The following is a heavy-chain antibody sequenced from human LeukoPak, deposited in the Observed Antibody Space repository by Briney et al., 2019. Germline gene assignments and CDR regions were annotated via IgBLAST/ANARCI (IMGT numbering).Heavy chain of an antibody. CDR2: ISTSGSTI. D-gene: IGHD3-10*01. J-gene: IGHJ6*04. CDR1: GFAFSSYE. CDR3: FGESHYYGMDV. Sequence: PGRSLTLSCVASGFAFSSYEMNWVRQAPGKGLEWLSYISTSGSTIYYADSVKGRFTISRDNANNSLYLQMNSLRAEDTAVYYGFGESHYYGMDVWGKGTTVTVSS. V-gene: IGHV3-48*03.